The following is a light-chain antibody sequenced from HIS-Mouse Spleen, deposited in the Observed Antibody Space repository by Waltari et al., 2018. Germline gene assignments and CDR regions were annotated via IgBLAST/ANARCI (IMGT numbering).Light chain of an antibody. CDR1: SSDVGGYNY. CDR3: SSYTSSSTRV. CDR2: DVS. Sequence: QSALTQPASVYGSPGQSITISCTGTSSDVGGYNYVPWYQQHPGKAPKLMIYDVSNRPSGVSNRFSGSKSGNTASLTISGLQAEDEADYYCSSYTSSSTRVFGGGTKLTVL. V-gene: IGLV2-14*03. J-gene: IGLJ3*02.